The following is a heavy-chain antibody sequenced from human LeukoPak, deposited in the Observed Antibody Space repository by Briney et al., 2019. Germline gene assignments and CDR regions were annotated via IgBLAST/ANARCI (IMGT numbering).Heavy chain of an antibody. CDR1: GFTFSIYG. Sequence: GGSLGLSCAASGFTFSIYGMSWVRQALGKGLEWVSAISGNGGSTYYADSVKGRFTISRDNSRNTLYLQMNSLRAEDTAVYYCAKENYYDSSGYHLGDYWGQGTLVTVSS. V-gene: IGHV3-23*01. J-gene: IGHJ4*02. CDR2: ISGNGGST. CDR3: AKENYYDSSGYHLGDY. D-gene: IGHD3-22*01.